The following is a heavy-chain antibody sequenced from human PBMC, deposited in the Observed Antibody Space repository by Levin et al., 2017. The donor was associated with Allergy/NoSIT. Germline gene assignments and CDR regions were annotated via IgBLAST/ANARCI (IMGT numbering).Heavy chain of an antibody. D-gene: IGHD3-10*01. CDR3: ARDVISLVQGVVKDRFDY. V-gene: IGHV3-7*01. CDR1: GFTFSSYW. Sequence: AGGSLRLSCVASGFTFSSYWMIWVRQAPGKGLEWVANIKQDGSEKYYVDSVKGRFTISRDNAKNSLYLQMNSLRAEDTAVYYCARDVISLVQGVVKDRFDYWGQGTLVTVSS. J-gene: IGHJ4*02. CDR2: IKQDGSEK.